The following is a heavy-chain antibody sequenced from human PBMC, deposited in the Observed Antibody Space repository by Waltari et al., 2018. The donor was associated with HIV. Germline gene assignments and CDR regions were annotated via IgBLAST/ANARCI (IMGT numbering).Heavy chain of an antibody. CDR1: RYPVTDPY. CDR2: INPHSGAT. D-gene: IGHD1-26*01. V-gene: IGHV1-2*06. CDR3: ATGFGYGSWDLGDY. Sequence: QLVQSGAEVNKPGPSGQVPCTASRYPVTDPYMHWVRQATGEGLEWMGRINPHSGATDYAQKFQGRVTMTRDTSISTAYMELSRLTSDDTAVYYCATGFGYGSWDLGDYWGQGTRVTVSS. J-gene: IGHJ4*02.